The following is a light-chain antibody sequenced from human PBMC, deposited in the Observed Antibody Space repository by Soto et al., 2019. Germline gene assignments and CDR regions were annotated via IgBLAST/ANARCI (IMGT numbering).Light chain of an antibody. J-gene: IGKJ2*01. CDR2: MMS. CDR1: QSLVHSDGNTY. CDR3: MQATQAYT. V-gene: IGKV2-24*01. Sequence: DIVLTQTPLSSPVTLGQPASISCRASQSLVHSDGNTYLTWLQQRPGQPPRLRIYMMSNRFSGVPDRFRGSGAGTDFTLKSSRGEADDVGVYYCMQATQAYTFGQGTKLEI.